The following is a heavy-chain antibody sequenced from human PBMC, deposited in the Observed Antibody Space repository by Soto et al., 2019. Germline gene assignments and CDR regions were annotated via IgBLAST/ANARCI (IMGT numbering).Heavy chain of an antibody. J-gene: IGHJ4*02. V-gene: IGHV4-34*01. D-gene: IGHD1-1*01. CDR2: INHSGST. CDR3: ARQRGNARTGNCYFDH. CDR1: GGSFSGYY. Sequence: SETLSLTCAVYGGSFSGYYWSWIRQPPGKGLEWIGEINHSGSTNYNPSLKSRVTISVDTSKNQFSLKLSSVTAADTAVYYCARQRGNARTGNCYFDHWGQGTQVTVSS.